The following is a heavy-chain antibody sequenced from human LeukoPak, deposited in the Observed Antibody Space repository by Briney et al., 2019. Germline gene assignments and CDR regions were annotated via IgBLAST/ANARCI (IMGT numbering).Heavy chain of an antibody. D-gene: IGHD3-22*01. J-gene: IGHJ3*02. Sequence: GGSLRLSCAASGFTFSSYSMNWVRQAPGKGLEWVSSISSSSSYIYYADSVKGRFTISRDNAKNSLYLQMNSLRAEDTAVYYCTSPGSGYYYGAFDIWGQGTMVTVSS. CDR1: GFTFSSYS. CDR2: ISSSSSYI. CDR3: TSPGSGYYYGAFDI. V-gene: IGHV3-21*01.